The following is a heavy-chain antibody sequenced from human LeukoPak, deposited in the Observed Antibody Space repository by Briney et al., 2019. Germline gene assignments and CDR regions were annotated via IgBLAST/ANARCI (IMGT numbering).Heavy chain of an antibody. CDR2: INHSGST. CDR1: GGSISSYY. D-gene: IGHD6-25*01. J-gene: IGHJ4*02. Sequence: SETLSPTCTVSGGSISSYYWSWIRQPPGKGLEWIGEINHSGSTNYNPSLKSRVTISVDTSKNQFSLKLSSVTAADTAVYYCARSTSSGFTPPYYFDYWGQGTLVTVSS. V-gene: IGHV4-34*01. CDR3: ARSTSSGFTPPYYFDY.